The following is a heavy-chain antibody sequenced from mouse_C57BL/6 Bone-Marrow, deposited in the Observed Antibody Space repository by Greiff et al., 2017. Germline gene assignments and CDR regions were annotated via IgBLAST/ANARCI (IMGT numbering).Heavy chain of an antibody. CDR1: GYTFTSYW. CDR3: AGWGTTVVRYFDV. J-gene: IGHJ1*03. D-gene: IGHD1-1*01. Sequence: VQLQQSGAELAKPGASVKLSCKASGYTFTSYWMHWVKQRPGQGLEWIGYINPSSGYTKYNQKFKDKATLTAAKSSSTAYMQLSSLTYEDSAVYYCAGWGTTVVRYFDVWGTGTTVTVSS. V-gene: IGHV1-7*01. CDR2: INPSSGYT.